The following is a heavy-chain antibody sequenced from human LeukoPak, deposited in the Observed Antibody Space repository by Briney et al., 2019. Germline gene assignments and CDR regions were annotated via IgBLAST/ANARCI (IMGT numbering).Heavy chain of an antibody. CDR3: ASAPSNTTGRNQYFDL. D-gene: IGHD1-14*01. CDR2: ISAFNGDT. V-gene: IGHV1-18*01. Sequence: ASVKVSCKASGYTFNHHGISWVRQAPGQGPGWMGWISAFNGDTIYAHKFQDRVTLTQDTSTTTAYIDLRSLTSDDTALHFCASAPSNTTGRNQYFDLWGPGTLVTVSS. J-gene: IGHJ2*01. CDR1: GYTFNHHG.